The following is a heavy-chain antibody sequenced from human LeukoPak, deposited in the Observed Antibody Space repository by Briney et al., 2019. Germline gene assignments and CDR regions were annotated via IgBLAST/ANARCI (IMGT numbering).Heavy chain of an antibody. CDR2: SSAANGKT. CDR1: GYTFTTYG. V-gene: IGHV1-18*01. D-gene: IGHD3-22*01. Sequence: ASVKVSCKTSGYTFTTYGIAWVRQAPGKGLEWMGWSSAANGKTHFAQNLQGRVTMTTDTSTTTAFMELRSLRSDDTAVYYCARTYFYDSSFNALDIWGQGTMVTVSS. J-gene: IGHJ3*02. CDR3: ARTYFYDSSFNALDI.